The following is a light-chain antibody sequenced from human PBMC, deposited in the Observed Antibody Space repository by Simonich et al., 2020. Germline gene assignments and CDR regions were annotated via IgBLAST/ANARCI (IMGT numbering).Light chain of an antibody. J-gene: IGKJ1*01. CDR1: QSVSSN. V-gene: IGKV3-15*01. CDR2: GAS. Sequence: EIVMTQSTATLSVSPGERATLSCRASQSVSSNLAWYQQKPGQAPRLLMYGASTRATGIPARFSGSGSGKEFTLTISSMQSEDFAVYYCQQYNNWPPWTFGQGTKVEIK. CDR3: QQYNNWPPWT.